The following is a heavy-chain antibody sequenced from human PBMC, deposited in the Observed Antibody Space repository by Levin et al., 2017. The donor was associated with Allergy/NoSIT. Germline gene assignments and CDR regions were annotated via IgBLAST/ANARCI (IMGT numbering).Heavy chain of an antibody. CDR1: GGSFNNYD. Sequence: KISCKGSGGSFNNYDISWVRQAPGQGVEWVGRITPVIGVVDYAQKFRGRVTITADKSTATAYLELSTLRSEDTAVYYCARLRTPFWAFDMWGPGTMVTVSS. J-gene: IGHJ3*02. D-gene: IGHD3-3*01. CDR2: ITPVIGVV. V-gene: IGHV1-69*04. CDR3: ARLRTPFWAFDM.